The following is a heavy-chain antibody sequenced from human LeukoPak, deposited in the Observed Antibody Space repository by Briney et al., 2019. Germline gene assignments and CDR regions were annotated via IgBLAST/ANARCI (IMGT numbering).Heavy chain of an antibody. V-gene: IGHV3-74*01. CDR2: ISGDESST. J-gene: IGHJ4*02. Sequence: GGSLRLSCAASGFTFSSNGMNWVRQAPGKGLVWVSRISGDESSTSYADSVKGRFTISRDNAKNTLFLQMNSLRAEDTAVHYCAGGSTLDRGLVYYWGQGTPVTVSS. CDR1: GFTFSSNG. D-gene: IGHD3-10*01. CDR3: AGGSTLDRGLVYY.